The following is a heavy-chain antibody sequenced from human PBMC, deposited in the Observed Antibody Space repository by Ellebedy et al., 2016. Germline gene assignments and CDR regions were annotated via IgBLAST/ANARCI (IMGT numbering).Heavy chain of an antibody. CDR2: INSDGSST. D-gene: IGHD3-3*01. CDR3: ARDPSHYDFWSGYSDTYFDY. V-gene: IGHV3-74*01. Sequence: GESLKISCAASGFTFSSYWMHWVRQAPGKGLVWVSRINSDGSSTSYADSVKGRFTISRDNAKNTLYLQMNSLRAEDTAVYYCARDPSHYDFWSGYSDTYFDYWGQGTLVTVSS. CDR1: GFTFSSYW. J-gene: IGHJ4*02.